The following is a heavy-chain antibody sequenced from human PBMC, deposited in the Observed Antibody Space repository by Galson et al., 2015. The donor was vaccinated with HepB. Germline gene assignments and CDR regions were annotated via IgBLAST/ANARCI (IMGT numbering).Heavy chain of an antibody. V-gene: IGHV2-70*11. CDR1: GFSLSTSGMC. Sequence: PALVKPTQTLTLTCTFSGFSLSTSGMCVSWIRQPPGKSLEWLARIDWDDDKYYSTSLKTGHTISKDTSKNQVVLTMTNMDPVDTATYYCERIAEWGNSGSGLREDAFDIWGQGTMVTVSS. J-gene: IGHJ3*02. CDR3: ERIAEWGNSGSGLREDAFDI. D-gene: IGHD3-10*01. CDR2: IDWDDDK.